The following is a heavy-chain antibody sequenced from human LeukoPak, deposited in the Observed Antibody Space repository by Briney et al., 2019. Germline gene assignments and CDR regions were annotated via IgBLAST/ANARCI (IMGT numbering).Heavy chain of an antibody. Sequence: SGTLSLTCAVSGDLISSGGHFWSWIRQPPGKGLEWIGHIFHSGSTDYNPSLESRVTISIDTSRNQFSLKVRSVTAADTAVYFCTRGPPSIFESDYWGQGILVTVSS. CDR2: IFHSGST. CDR3: TRGPPSIFESDY. D-gene: IGHD2-21*01. V-gene: IGHV4-30-2*01. CDR1: GDLISSGGHF. J-gene: IGHJ4*02.